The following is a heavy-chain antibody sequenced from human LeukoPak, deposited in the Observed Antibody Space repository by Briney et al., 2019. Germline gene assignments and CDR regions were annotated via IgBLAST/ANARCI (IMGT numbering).Heavy chain of an antibody. J-gene: IGHJ4*02. CDR3: ARDPYSYGLRY. Sequence: ASVKVSCKASGYTFTSYAMNWVRQAPGQGLEWMGWINSNTGNPTYAQGFTGRFAFSLDTSVSTAYLQISSLKAEDTAVYYCARDPYSYGLRYWGQGTLVTVSS. D-gene: IGHD5-18*01. V-gene: IGHV7-4-1*02. CDR2: INSNTGNP. CDR1: GYTFTSYA.